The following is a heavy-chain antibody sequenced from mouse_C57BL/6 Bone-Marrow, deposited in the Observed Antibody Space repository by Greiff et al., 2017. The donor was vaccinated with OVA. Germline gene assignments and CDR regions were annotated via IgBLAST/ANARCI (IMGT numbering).Heavy chain of an antibody. Sequence: DVQLQESGPGLVKPSQSLSLTCSVTGYSITSGYYWNWIRQFPGNKLEWMGYISYDGSNNYNPSLKNRISITRDTSKNQFFLKLNSVTTEDTATYYCARGDYDCAMDYWGQGTSVTVSS. CDR3: ARGDYDCAMDY. V-gene: IGHV3-6*01. CDR2: ISYDGSN. CDR1: GYSITSGYY. D-gene: IGHD2-4*01. J-gene: IGHJ4*01.